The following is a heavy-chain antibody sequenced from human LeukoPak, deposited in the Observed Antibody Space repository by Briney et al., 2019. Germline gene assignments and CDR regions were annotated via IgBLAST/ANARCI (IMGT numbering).Heavy chain of an antibody. D-gene: IGHD3-16*02. CDR2: IYYSGST. V-gene: IGHV4-31*03. Sequence: SQTLSLTCTVSGGSISSGGYYWSWIRQHPGKGLEWIGYIYYSGSTYYNPSLKSRVTISVDTSKNQFSLKLSSVTAADTAVYYCARGANYDYVWGSYRYFDYWGQGTLVTVSS. J-gene: IGHJ4*02. CDR3: ARGANYDYVWGSYRYFDY. CDR1: GGSISSGGYY.